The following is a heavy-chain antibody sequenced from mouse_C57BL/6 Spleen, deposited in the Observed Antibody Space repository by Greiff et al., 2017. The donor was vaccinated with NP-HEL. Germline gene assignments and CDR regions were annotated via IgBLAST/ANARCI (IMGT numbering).Heavy chain of an antibody. Sequence: EVKLMESGGGLVKPGGSLKLSCAASGFTFSDYGMHGVRQAPEKGLEWVAYISSGSSTIYYADTVKGRFTISRDNAKNTLFLQMTSLRSEDTAMYYCARKSLLGYAMDYWGQGTSVTVSS. CDR1: GFTFSDYG. CDR2: ISSGSSTI. D-gene: IGHD1-1*01. J-gene: IGHJ4*01. CDR3: ARKSLLGYAMDY. V-gene: IGHV5-17*01.